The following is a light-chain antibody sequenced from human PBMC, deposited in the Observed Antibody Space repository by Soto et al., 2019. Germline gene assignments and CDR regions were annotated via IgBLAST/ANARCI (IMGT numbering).Light chain of an antibody. CDR1: QKLYTW. V-gene: IGKV1-5*01. J-gene: IGKJ1*01. CDR3: QQYISSSPET. CDR2: DAS. Sequence: DIQMTQSPSTLSASVGDRVTMTCRASQKLYTWVAWYQQRPGKAPKLLIYDASTLESGIPSRFSGSGSGTEFTLTISSLQPDDFATYSCQQYISSSPETFGQGTKVEVK.